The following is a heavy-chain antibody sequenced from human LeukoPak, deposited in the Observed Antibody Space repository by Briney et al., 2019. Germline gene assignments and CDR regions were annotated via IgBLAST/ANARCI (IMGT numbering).Heavy chain of an antibody. V-gene: IGHV6-1*01. CDR2: TYYRSKWYN. CDR1: GDSVSSNSAA. D-gene: IGHD6-19*01. CDR3: ARGGYSSGWYEYYFDY. Sequence: SQTLSLTCAISGDSVSSNSAAWNWIRQSPSRGLEWLGRTYYRSKWYNDYAVSVKSRITINPDTSKNQCSLQLNSVTPEDTAVYYCARGGYSSGWYEYYFDYWGQGTLVTVSS. J-gene: IGHJ4*02.